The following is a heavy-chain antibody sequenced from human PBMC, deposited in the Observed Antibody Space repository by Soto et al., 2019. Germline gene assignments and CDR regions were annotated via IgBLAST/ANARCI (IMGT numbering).Heavy chain of an antibody. D-gene: IGHD6-13*01. CDR2: ISYDGTNK. CDR3: GAGQYFSDY. Sequence: QVQLVESGGGEVQPGKSLRLSCAASGFSFTNYGMHWVRQAPGKGLECVALISYDGTNKYYADSVKGRFNISRDNSKNTLSLQMNSLRPEDTAVYYCGAGQYFSDYWGQGTLVSVSS. V-gene: IGHV3-30*03. CDR1: GFSFTNYG. J-gene: IGHJ4*02.